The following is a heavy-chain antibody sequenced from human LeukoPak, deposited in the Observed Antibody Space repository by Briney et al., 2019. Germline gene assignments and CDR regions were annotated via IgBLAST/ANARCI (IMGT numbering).Heavy chain of an antibody. CDR1: GFTFSDYA. D-gene: IGHD5-18*01. J-gene: IGHJ4*02. CDR3: AREGGYSSFDY. Sequence: GRSLRLSCAASGFTFSDYAIHWVRQAPGKGLEWVAVISYDGNFKYFADSVKGRFTISRDNAKNTLYLQMNSLRAEDTAVYYCAREGGYSSFDYWGQGTLVTVSS. CDR2: ISYDGNFK. V-gene: IGHV3-30-3*01.